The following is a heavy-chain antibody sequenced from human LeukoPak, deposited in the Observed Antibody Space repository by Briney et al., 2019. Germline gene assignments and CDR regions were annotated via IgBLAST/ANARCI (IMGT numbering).Heavy chain of an antibody. CDR2: IVVCSGKT. J-gene: IGHJ1*01. D-gene: IGHD6-13*01. V-gene: IGHV1-58*01. CDR1: GFTFTRSA. CDR3: AAEDKRSSSWLPNRGVQH. Sequence: ASVKVSCKASGFTFTRSAVQGVRQAGGQRLEGIGWIVVCSGKTNYAKKFQERVTITRDMSPSTAYMELSRLRSEDTAVYYCAAEDKRSSSWLPNRGVQHWGQGTLVTVSS.